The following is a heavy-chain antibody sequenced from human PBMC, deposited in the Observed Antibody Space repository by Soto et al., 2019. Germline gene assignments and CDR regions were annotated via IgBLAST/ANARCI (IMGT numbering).Heavy chain of an antibody. J-gene: IGHJ4*02. CDR3: ARDIGFDYVN. D-gene: IGHD3-16*01. CDR2: IKEDGSEI. V-gene: IGHV3-7*01. CDR1: EFNVMSYW. Sequence: GSLRLSCAVSEFNVMSYWMSWVRQAPGKGLEWVASIKEDGSEIYYLQSVRGRFTISRDSAGNALHLAMNYLSAEDTGVYFCARDIGFDYVNWGQGTLVTVSS.